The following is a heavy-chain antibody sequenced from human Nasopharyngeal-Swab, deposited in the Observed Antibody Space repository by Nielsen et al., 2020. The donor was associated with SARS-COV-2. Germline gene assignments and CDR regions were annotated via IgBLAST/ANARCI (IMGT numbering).Heavy chain of an antibody. Sequence: GESLKISCTASGFTFGDYAMSWVRQAPGKGLEWVGFIRSKAYGGTTEYAASVKGRFTISRDDSKSIAYLQMNSLKTEDTAVYYCTRETRIAVAGTLLYYYYYYMDVWGKGTTGTVSS. D-gene: IGHD6-19*01. V-gene: IGHV3-49*04. J-gene: IGHJ6*03. CDR3: TRETRIAVAGTLLYYYYYYMDV. CDR2: IRSKAYGGTT. CDR1: GFTFGDYA.